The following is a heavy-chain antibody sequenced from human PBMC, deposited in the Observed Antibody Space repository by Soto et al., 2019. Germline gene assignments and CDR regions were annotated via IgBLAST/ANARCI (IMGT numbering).Heavy chain of an antibody. CDR1: GGTFSSYT. CDR3: ARDRGVGSGSDY. J-gene: IGHJ4*02. V-gene: IGHV1-69*08. CDR2: IIPILGIA. Sequence: QVQLVQSGAEVKKPGSSVKVSCKASGGTFSSYTISWVRQAPGQGLEWMGRIIPILGIANYAQKFQGRVTITGDKSTSTAYRELSSLRSEDTAVYYCARDRGVGSGSDYWGQGTLVTVSS. D-gene: IGHD6-19*01.